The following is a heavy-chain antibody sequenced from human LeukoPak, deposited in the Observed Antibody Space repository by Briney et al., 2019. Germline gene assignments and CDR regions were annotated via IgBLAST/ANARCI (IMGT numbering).Heavy chain of an antibody. CDR2: IYVGDSDT. V-gene: IGHV5-51*01. J-gene: IGHJ4*02. Sequence: GESLKISCKGSPYGFTSSWVAWVRQRPGKGLEWMGIIYVGDSDTRYSPSFEGHVTISADKSTNTAYLQWSSLKGTDSGTYYCATIGELMVPWANWGQGTLVTVSS. CDR1: PYGFTSSW. CDR3: ATIGELMVPWAN. D-gene: IGHD2-8*01.